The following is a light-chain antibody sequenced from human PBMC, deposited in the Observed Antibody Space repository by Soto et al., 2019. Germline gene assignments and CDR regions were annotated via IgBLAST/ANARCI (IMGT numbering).Light chain of an antibody. V-gene: IGLV2-14*01. Sequence: QYALTQPASVSGSPGQSITISCTGTSSVVGGYNYVSWYQQHPGKAPKLMIYDVSNRPSGVSNRFSGSKSGNTASLTISGLQAEDEADYYCSSYTSSSLVVFGGGTKLTVL. CDR2: DVS. CDR3: SSYTSSSLVV. J-gene: IGLJ2*01. CDR1: SSVVGGYNY.